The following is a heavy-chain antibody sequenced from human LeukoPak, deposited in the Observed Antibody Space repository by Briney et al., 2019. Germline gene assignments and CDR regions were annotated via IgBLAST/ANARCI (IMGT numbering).Heavy chain of an antibody. CDR1: GGSITTYY. Sequence: SETLSLTCTVSGGSITTYYWSWIRQPAGKGLEWIGRILTSGRTNYNPSLKSRVTMSVDTSKNKFSLKLSSVTAADTAVYYCARDSGTTGEVKFDPWGQGTLVTVSS. D-gene: IGHD3-10*01. CDR3: ARDSGTTGEVKFDP. J-gene: IGHJ5*02. CDR2: ILTSGRT. V-gene: IGHV4-4*07.